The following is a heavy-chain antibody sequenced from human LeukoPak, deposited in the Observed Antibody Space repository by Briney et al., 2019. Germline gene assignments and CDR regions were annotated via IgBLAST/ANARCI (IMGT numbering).Heavy chain of an antibody. Sequence: SVKVSCKASGGTFSSYAISWVRQAPGQGLEWMGGIIPIFGTANYAQKFQGRVTITADESTSTAYMELSSLRSEDTAVYYCARDPVAMAVAGTLDAFDIWGQGTMVTVSS. CDR2: IIPIFGTA. CDR3: ARDPVAMAVAGTLDAFDI. D-gene: IGHD6-19*01. V-gene: IGHV1-69*13. J-gene: IGHJ3*02. CDR1: GGTFSSYA.